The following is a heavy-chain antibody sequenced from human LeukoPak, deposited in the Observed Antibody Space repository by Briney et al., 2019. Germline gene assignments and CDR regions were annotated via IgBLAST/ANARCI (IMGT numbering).Heavy chain of an antibody. CDR1: GFTFSNYG. V-gene: IGHV3-21*01. CDR3: ARGRSITLLRGVAMSDGFDI. CDR2: TDTSGNYI. D-gene: IGHD3-10*01. J-gene: IGHJ3*02. Sequence: PGGSLRLSCAASGFTFSNYGMNWVRQAPGKGLEWVSFTDTSGNYIYYGDSVKGRFTISRDNAKNLVFLQMNGLRAEDTAVYYCARGRSITLLRGVAMSDGFDIWGQGAMVAVSS.